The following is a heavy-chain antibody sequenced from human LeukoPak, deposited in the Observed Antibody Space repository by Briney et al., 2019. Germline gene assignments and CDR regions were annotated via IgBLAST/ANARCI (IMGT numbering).Heavy chain of an antibody. CDR2: INHSGST. J-gene: IGHJ5*02. CDR3: ARGLVYYGSGRNLDP. CDR1: GGSFSGYY. Sequence: PSETLSLTCAVYGGSFSGYYWSWIRQPPGKGLEWIGEINHSGSTNYNPSLKSRVTISVDTSKNQFSLKLSSVTAADTAVYYCARGLVYYGSGRNLDPWGQGTLVTVSS. V-gene: IGHV4-34*01. D-gene: IGHD3-10*01.